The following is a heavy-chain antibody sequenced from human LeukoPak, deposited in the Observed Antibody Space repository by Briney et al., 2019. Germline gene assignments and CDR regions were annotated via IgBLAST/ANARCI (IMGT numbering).Heavy chain of an antibody. CDR1: GFTFSTYA. CDR3: VKGMTTVAYYFDY. D-gene: IGHD4-11*01. Sequence: GGSLRLSCSVSGFTFSTYAMHWVRQAPGKGLEYVSTISSNGGSTYYADSVKGRFTISRDNSKNMPYLQMSSLSAEDTAVYYWVKGMTTVAYYFDYWGQGTLVTVYS. CDR2: ISSNGGST. V-gene: IGHV3-64D*06. J-gene: IGHJ4*02.